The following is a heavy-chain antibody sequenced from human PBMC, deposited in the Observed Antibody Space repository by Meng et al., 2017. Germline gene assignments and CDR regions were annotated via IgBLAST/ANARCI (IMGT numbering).Heavy chain of an antibody. J-gene: IGHJ4*02. CDR1: GYTFTGYY. Sequence: ASVKVSCKASGYTFTGYYMHWVRQAPGQGLEWMGWINPNSGGTNYAQKFQGRVTMTRDTSISTAYMELSTLRSDDTAVYYCAGASYGYSYGFPQYYFDYWGEGTLVAVSS. V-gene: IGHV1-2*02. CDR3: AGASYGYSYGFPQYYFDY. D-gene: IGHD5-18*01. CDR2: INPNSGGT.